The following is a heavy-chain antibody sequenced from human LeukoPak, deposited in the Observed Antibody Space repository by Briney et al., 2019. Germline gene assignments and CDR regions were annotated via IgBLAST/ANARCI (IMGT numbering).Heavy chain of an antibody. D-gene: IGHD3-3*01. J-gene: IGHJ4*02. Sequence: GGSLRLSCEASGFTFSNYAMNWVRQAPGKGLEWVSIISDSGGSAYYADSVKGRFTISRDNSKNTLYLQMNSLKTEDTAVYYCTTDEISRPGDYWGQGTLVTVSS. CDR2: ISDSGGSA. V-gene: IGHV3-23*01. CDR1: GFTFSNYA. CDR3: TTDEISRPGDY.